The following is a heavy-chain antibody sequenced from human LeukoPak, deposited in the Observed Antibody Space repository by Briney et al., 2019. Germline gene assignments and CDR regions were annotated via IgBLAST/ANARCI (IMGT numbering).Heavy chain of an antibody. CDR2: IKPNSGGT. V-gene: IGHV1-2*02. Sequence: ASVKVSCKASGYSFADYYMHWVRQAPGQGLEWMGWIKPNSGGTRSAQKFQGRVTMTRDTSSTTVYMELTRLRSDDTAVYYCARPLGSLKEYWWFDPWGQGTLVTVSS. D-gene: IGHD2/OR15-2a*01. CDR1: GYSFADYY. CDR3: ARPLGSLKEYWWFDP. J-gene: IGHJ5*02.